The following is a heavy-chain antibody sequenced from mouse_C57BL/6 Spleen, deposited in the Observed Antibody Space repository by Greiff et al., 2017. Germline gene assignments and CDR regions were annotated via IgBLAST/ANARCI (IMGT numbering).Heavy chain of an antibody. J-gene: IGHJ4*01. CDR3: ATSPSSWYFYAMDY. CDR1: GYTFTSYW. V-gene: IGHV1-7*01. CDR2: INPSSGYA. Sequence: QVQLQQSGAELVKPGASVKLSCKASGYTFTSYWMHWVKQRPGQGLEWIGYINPSSGYANYNQKFKDKATLTADNSSSTAYMQLSSLTYEDSAVYYCATSPSSWYFYAMDYWGQGTAVTVSS. D-gene: IGHD1-1*02.